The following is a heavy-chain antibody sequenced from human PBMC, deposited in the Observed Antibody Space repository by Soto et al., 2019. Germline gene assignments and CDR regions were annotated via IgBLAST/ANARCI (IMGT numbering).Heavy chain of an antibody. CDR2: IYPGDSDT. CDR1: GYDFNTNW. D-gene: IGHD2-2*01. J-gene: IGHJ4*03. CDR3: ARLPRDCNNTSCYYSDR. Sequence: GESLKISCRGSGYDFNTNWFGWVRQLPGKGLEWVGIIYPGDSDTRYNASLQGHVTVSAYVTVITAFLQWRSLKTSETGMYFFARLPRDCNNTSCYYSDRWDHGTQVTVSS. V-gene: IGHV5-51*01.